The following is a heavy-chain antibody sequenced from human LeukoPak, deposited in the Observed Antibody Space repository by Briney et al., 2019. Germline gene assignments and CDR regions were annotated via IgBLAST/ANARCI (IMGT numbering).Heavy chain of an antibody. Sequence: ASVKVSCKVSGYTLTELSMHWVRQAPGKGLEWMGGFDPEDGETIYAQKFQGRVTMTEDTSTDTAYMELSSLRSEDTAVYYCATTPLAVAGTGYWGQGTLVTVSS. CDR3: ATTPLAVAGTGY. V-gene: IGHV1-24*01. CDR2: FDPEDGET. CDR1: GYTLTELS. D-gene: IGHD6-19*01. J-gene: IGHJ4*02.